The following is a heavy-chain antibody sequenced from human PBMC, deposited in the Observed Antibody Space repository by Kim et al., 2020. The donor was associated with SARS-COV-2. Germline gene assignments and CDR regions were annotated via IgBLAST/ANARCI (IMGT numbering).Heavy chain of an antibody. V-gene: IGHV3-64D*06. CDR3: VKDRGDYVWGSYRYGRFDNNGMDV. Sequence: GGSLRLSCSASGFTFSSYAMHWVRQAPGKGLEYVSAISSNGGSTYYADSVKGRFTISRDNSKNTLYLQMSSLRAEDTAVYYCVKDRGDYVWGSYRYGRFDNNGMDVWGQGTTGTVSS. CDR1: GFTFSSYA. J-gene: IGHJ6*02. CDR2: ISSNGGST. D-gene: IGHD3-16*02.